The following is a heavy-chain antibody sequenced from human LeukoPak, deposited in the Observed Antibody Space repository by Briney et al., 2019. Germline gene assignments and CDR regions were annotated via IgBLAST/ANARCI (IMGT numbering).Heavy chain of an antibody. CDR3: ARGFRAFDF. CDR1: AFTFSSYA. CDR2: ISGSGGST. Sequence: PGGSLRLSCAASAFTFSSYAMNWVRQAPGKGLEWVSGISGSGGSTYYADSVKGRFTISRDNTKNSLYLQMDSLRAEDTAVYYCARGFRAFDFWAQGTMVTVSS. V-gene: IGHV3-23*01. J-gene: IGHJ3*01.